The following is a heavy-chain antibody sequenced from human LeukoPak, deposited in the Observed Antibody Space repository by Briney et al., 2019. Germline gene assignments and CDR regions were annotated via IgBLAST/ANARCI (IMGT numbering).Heavy chain of an antibody. D-gene: IGHD5-12*01. CDR3: ARLAIVATIDDY. V-gene: IGHV1-2*02. CDR1: GYTFTSYY. CDR2: INPNSGGT. J-gene: IGHJ4*02. Sequence: ASVKVSCKASGYTFTSYYMHWVRQAPGQGLEWMGWINPNSGGTNYAQKFQGRVTMTRDTSISTAYMELSRLRSDDTAVYYCARLAIVATIDDYWGQGTLVTVSS.